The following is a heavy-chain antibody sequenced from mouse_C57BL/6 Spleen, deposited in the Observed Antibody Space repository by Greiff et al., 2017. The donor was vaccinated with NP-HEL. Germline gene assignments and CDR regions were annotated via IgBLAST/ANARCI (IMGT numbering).Heavy chain of an antibody. CDR2: ISSGGSYT. Sequence: EVQRVESGGDLVKPGGSLKLSCAASGFTFSSYGMSWVRQTPDKRLEWVATISSGGSYTYYPDSVKGRFTISRDNAKNTLYLQMSSLKSEDTAMYYCARQPGTGYFDVWGTGTTVTVSS. V-gene: IGHV5-6*01. CDR3: ARQPGTGYFDV. D-gene: IGHD3-3*01. J-gene: IGHJ1*03. CDR1: GFTFSSYG.